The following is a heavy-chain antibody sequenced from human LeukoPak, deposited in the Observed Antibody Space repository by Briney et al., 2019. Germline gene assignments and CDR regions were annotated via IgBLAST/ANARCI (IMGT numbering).Heavy chain of an antibody. CDR2: IYWDDDK. CDR1: GFSLSTSGVG. V-gene: IGHV2-5*02. Sequence: SGPTLVNPTQTLTLTCTFSGFSLSTSGVGVGWIRQPPGKALEWLALIYWDDDKRYSPSLKSRLTITKDTSKNQVVLTMTNMDPVDTATYYCAHIKIIAYYYGSGSYYNVPRWFYPWGQGTLVTVSS. J-gene: IGHJ5*02. CDR3: AHIKIIAYYYGSGSYYNVPRWFYP. D-gene: IGHD3-10*01.